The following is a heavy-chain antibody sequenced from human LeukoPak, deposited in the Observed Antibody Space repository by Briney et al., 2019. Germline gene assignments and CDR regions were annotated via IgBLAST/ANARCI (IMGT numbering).Heavy chain of an antibody. CDR2: IYSGGST. J-gene: IGHJ5*02. CDR1: GFTVSSNY. CDR3: ARDYYYDSSGPT. D-gene: IGHD3-22*01. Sequence: GGSLRLSCAASGFTVSSNYMSWVRQAPGKGLEWVSVIYSGGSTYYADSVKGRVTISRDNSKNTLYLQMTSLRAEDAAVYYCARDYYYDSSGPTWGQGTLVTVSS. V-gene: IGHV3-53*01.